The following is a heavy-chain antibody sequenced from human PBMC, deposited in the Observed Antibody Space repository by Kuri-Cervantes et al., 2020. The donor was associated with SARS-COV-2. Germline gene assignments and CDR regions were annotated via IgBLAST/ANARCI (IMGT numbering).Heavy chain of an antibody. D-gene: IGHD6-13*01. Sequence: SETLSLTCTVSGGSFSGYYWSWIRQPPGKGLEWIGSIYYSGSTYYNPSLKSRVTISVDTSKNQFSLKLSSVTAAGTAVYYYAREGVAAAGPFDYWGQGTLVTVSS. CDR1: GGSFSGYY. CDR2: IYYSGST. J-gene: IGHJ4*02. V-gene: IGHV4-59*12. CDR3: AREGVAAAGPFDY.